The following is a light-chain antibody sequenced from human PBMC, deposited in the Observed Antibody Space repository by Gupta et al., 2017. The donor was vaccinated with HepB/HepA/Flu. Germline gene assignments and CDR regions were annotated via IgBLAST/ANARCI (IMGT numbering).Light chain of an antibody. CDR2: SVS. J-gene: IGKJ1*01. Sequence: EIVMTQSPATLSVSLGERATLSCRASQNIGSDLAWYQQKPGQSPRLLIYSVSTRATGVPARFSGSGYGTEFTVTISSGQSEDFAVYFCQQDNNRPPWTFGQGTPVEIK. CDR3: QQDNNRPPWT. CDR1: QNIGSD. V-gene: IGKV3-15*01.